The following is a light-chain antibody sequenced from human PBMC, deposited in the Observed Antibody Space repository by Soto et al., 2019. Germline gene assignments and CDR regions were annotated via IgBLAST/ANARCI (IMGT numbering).Light chain of an antibody. V-gene: IGKV3-11*01. CDR3: QQRSNWPPWT. Sequence: PGERATLSCRASQSVNTYLAWYQQKPGQAPRLLIYDASNRATGIPARFSGSGSGTDFTITISSLEPEDFADYYCQQRSNWPPWTFGQGTKV. CDR1: QSVNTY. CDR2: DAS. J-gene: IGKJ1*01.